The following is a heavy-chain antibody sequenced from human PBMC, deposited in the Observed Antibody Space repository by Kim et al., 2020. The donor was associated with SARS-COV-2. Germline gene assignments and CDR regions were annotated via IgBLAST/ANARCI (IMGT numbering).Heavy chain of an antibody. J-gene: IGHJ4*02. CDR3: ARKGGYCSGGSCYSLGN. Sequence: SETLSLTCTVSGGSISSSSYYWGWIRQPPGKGLEWIGSIYYSGSTYYNPSLKSRVTISVDTSKNQFSLKLSSVTAADTAVYYCARKGGYCSGGSCYSLGNWSQGTLVTVSS. CDR1: GGSISSSSYY. CDR2: IYYSGST. V-gene: IGHV4-39*01. D-gene: IGHD2-15*01.